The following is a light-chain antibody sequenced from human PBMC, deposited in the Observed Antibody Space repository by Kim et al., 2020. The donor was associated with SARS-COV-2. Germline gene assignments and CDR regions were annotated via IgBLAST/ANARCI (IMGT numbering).Light chain of an antibody. CDR2: EVS. Sequence: GQSVTSSGTGTSRDVGSYNRVSWYQQPPGTAPKLMIYEVSNRPSGVPDRFSGSKSGNTASLTISGLQAEDEADYYCSSYTSSSTYVFGTGTKVTVL. CDR3: SSYTSSSTYV. CDR1: SRDVGSYNR. J-gene: IGLJ1*01. V-gene: IGLV2-18*02.